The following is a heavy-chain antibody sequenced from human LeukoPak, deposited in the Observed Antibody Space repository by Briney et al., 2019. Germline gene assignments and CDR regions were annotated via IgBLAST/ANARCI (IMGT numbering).Heavy chain of an antibody. J-gene: IGHJ1*01. CDR2: IKSDGGT. V-gene: IGHV3-74*01. D-gene: IGHD3-22*01. CDR1: GFTFSTYW. CDR3: ARAPSEIGGYYPEYFRH. Sequence: GGSLRLSCAASGFTFSTYWMHWVRQAPGKGLVWVSRIKSDGGTNYAGSVKGRFTTSRDNAKKTVSLQMNSLRPEDTGVYYCARAPSEIGGYYPEYFRHWGQGTLVTVSS.